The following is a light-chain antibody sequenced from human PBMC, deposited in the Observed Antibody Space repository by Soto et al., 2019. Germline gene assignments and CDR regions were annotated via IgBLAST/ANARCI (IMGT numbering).Light chain of an antibody. CDR1: QDILSW. Sequence: DIQMTQAPSSVSASVGDRVTITCRASQDILSWLAWYQQRPGEAPRLLIYASSNLQSGVPSWFSGSGSGTDFTLTISSLQPEDFATYYCQRANSFPITFGPGTRLDIK. CDR3: QRANSFPIT. CDR2: ASS. V-gene: IGKV1-12*01. J-gene: IGKJ3*01.